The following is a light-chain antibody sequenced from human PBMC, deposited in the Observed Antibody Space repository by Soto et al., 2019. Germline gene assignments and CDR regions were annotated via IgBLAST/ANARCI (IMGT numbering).Light chain of an antibody. Sequence: DIQMTQSPSTLSASVGDRVTITCRASQSISTWLAWYQQKPGKAPKLLIYKASSLESGVPSRFSGSGSGTEFPLTISSLQPDDFATYYCQQYINRWTFGQGTKVEIK. CDR1: QSISTW. V-gene: IGKV1-5*03. CDR3: QQYINRWT. J-gene: IGKJ1*01. CDR2: KAS.